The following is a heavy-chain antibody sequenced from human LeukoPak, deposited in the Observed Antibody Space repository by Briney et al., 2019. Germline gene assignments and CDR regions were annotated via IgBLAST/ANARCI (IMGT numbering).Heavy chain of an antibody. CDR1: GGSISSSSYY. V-gene: IGHV4-39*01. J-gene: IGHJ4*02. Sequence: PSETLSLTCGVSGGSISSSSYYWGWIRQPPGKGLEWIGSIYYSGSTYYNPSLKSRVTISVDTSKNQFSLKLSSVTAADTAVYYCAGIVGGYFDYWGQGTLVTVSS. D-gene: IGHD1-26*01. CDR2: IYYSGST. CDR3: AGIVGGYFDY.